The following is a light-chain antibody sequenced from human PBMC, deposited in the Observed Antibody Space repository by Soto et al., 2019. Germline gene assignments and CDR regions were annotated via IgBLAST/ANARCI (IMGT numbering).Light chain of an antibody. J-gene: IGKJ4*01. Sequence: EIVMTQSPATLSVSPGERATLSCRASQSVSSNLAWYQQRPGQAPRLLIYGASTRAAGIPARFSGSGSDTEFTLTISSLQSEDFAVYSCQQYNKWPLTFGGGTKVEVK. CDR3: QQYNKWPLT. CDR2: GAS. CDR1: QSVSSN. V-gene: IGKV3-15*01.